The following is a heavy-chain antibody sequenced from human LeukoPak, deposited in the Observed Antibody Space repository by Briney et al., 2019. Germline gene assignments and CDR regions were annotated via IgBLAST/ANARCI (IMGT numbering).Heavy chain of an antibody. V-gene: IGHV1-69*01. Sequence: SVKDSCKASGGTFSSYAFSGVRQAPGQGLEWMGGIIPIFGTENYAQKFQGRVTITADESTSTAYMELSSLRSEDTAVYYCARPLERYFDWLSPFDYWGQGTLVTVSS. J-gene: IGHJ4*02. CDR2: IIPIFGTE. D-gene: IGHD3-9*01. CDR1: GGTFSSYA. CDR3: ARPLERYFDWLSPFDY.